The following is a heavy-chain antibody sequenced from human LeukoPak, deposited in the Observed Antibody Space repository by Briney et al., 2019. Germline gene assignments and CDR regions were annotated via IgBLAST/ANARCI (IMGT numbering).Heavy chain of an antibody. J-gene: IGHJ3*02. CDR3: AREWVNACDI. CDR1: GGSISSYY. Sequence: PSETLSLTCTVSGGSISSYYWSWIRQPPGKGLEWIGYIYYSGGTNYNPSLKSRVTISVDTSKNQFSLKLSSVTAADTAVYYCAREWVNACDIWGQGTMVTVSS. V-gene: IGHV4-59*01. CDR2: IYYSGGT. D-gene: IGHD1-26*01.